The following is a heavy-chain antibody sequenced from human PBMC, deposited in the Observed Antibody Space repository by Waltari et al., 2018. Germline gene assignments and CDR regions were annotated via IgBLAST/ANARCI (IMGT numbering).Heavy chain of an antibody. CDR3: ARFRDYGDYVDY. D-gene: IGHD4-17*01. CDR2: MNLNSGNT. CDR1: GYTFNSYD. V-gene: IGHV1-8*01. J-gene: IGHJ4*02. Sequence: QVQLVQSGAEVKEPGASVHVSCKASGYTFNSYDNTWVPQATGTGVEWMGWMNLNSGNTGYAQKFQGRVTMTRNTSISTAYMELSSLRSEDTAVYYCARFRDYGDYVDYWGQGTLVTVSS.